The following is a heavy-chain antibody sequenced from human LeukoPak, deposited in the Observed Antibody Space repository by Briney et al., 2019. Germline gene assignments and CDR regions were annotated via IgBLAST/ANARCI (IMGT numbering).Heavy chain of an antibody. D-gene: IGHD3-22*01. CDR1: GFTFSSYA. CDR2: ISGSGGST. V-gene: IGHV3-23*01. CDR3: AKEEVISGNHGVYFDY. Sequence: GGSLRLSCAASGFTFSSYAMSWVRQAPGKGLEWVSGISGSGGSTYYADSVKGRFTISRDNSRSTLYLQMNSLRAEDTAVYYCAKEEVISGNHGVYFDYWGQGTLVTVSS. J-gene: IGHJ4*02.